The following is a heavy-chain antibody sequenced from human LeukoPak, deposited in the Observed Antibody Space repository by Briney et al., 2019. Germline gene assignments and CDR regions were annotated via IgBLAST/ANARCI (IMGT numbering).Heavy chain of an antibody. J-gene: IGHJ5*02. CDR2: IKVDGSEK. CDR1: GFTFGAFW. D-gene: IGHD4-17*01. CDR3: ARGTAMSPNWFDP. V-gene: IGHV3-7*01. Sequence: GGSLRLSCAASGFTFGAFWMGWLRQAPGKGLEWVATIKVDGSEKYYVDSVKGRFTISRDSAKNLLDPQMNSLRAEDTAIYYCARGTAMSPNWFDPWGQGTLVTVSS.